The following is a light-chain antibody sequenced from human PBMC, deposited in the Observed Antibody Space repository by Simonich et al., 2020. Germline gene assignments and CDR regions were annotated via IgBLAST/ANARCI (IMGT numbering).Light chain of an antibody. Sequence: DIVMTQSPDSLAVSLGERATINCKSSQSVLYSSNNKNYLAWYQQKPGQPPKLLIYWESTRESGFPDRFSGSGSGTDFTLTISSLQAEDVAVYYCQQYYSTPPITFGPGTKVDIK. V-gene: IGKV4-1*01. CDR1: QSVLYSSNNKNY. J-gene: IGKJ3*01. CDR3: QQYYSTPPIT. CDR2: WES.